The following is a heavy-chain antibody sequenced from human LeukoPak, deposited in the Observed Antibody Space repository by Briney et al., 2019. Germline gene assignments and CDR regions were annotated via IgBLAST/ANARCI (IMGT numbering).Heavy chain of an antibody. V-gene: IGHV4-59*01. CDR1: GGSISSYY. J-gene: IGHJ1*01. CDR2: IYYSGST. D-gene: IGHD5-18*01. CDR3: ARVYWGWYTAMPYFQH. Sequence: PSETLSLTCTVSGGSISSYYWSWIRQPPGKGLEWIGYIYYSGSTNYNPSLKSRVTISVDTSKNQFSLKLSSVTAADTAVYYCARVYWGWYTAMPYFQHWGQGTLVTVSS.